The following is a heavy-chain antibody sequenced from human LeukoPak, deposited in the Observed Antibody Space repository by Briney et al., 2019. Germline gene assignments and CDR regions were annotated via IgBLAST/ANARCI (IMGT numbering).Heavy chain of an antibody. V-gene: IGHV3-23*01. J-gene: IGHJ2*01. CDR3: AKVMLRGDYGPPYWYFDL. CDR1: GFTFSSHA. CDR2: IRGSGSRT. Sequence: GGSLRLSCTASGFTFSSHAMSWVRQAPGKGLEWVSGIRGSGSRTDYVDSLKGRFTISRDNSKNTLYLHMNSLRAEEAAIYYCAKVMLRGDYGPPYWYFDLWGRGTLVTVSS. D-gene: IGHD4-17*01.